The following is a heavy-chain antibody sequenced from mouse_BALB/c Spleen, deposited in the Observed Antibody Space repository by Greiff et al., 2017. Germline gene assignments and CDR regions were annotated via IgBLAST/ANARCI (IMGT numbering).Heavy chain of an antibody. V-gene: IGHV5-6*01. J-gene: IGHJ4*01. D-gene: IGHD2-3*01. CDR1: GFTFSSYG. Sequence: EVKLVESGGDLVKPGGSLKLSCAASGFTFSSYGMSWVRQTPDKRLEWVATISSGGSYTYYPDSVKGRFTISRDNAKNTLYLQMSSLKSEDTAMYYCARSDGYYAMDYWGQGTSVTVSS. CDR2: ISSGGSYT. CDR3: ARSDGYYAMDY.